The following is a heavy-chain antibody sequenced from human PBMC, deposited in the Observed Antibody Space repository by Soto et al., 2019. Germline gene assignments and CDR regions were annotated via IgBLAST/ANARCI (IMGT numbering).Heavy chain of an antibody. J-gene: IGHJ4*02. CDR2: IWYDGSNK. V-gene: IGHV3-33*08. D-gene: IGHD6-13*01. CDR3: AMDGDPRVIHSSSHYFDY. CDR1: GFTFSSYG. Sequence: GGSLRLSCAASGFTFSSYGMHWVRQAPGKGLEWVAVIWYDGSNKYYADSVKGRFTISRDNSKNTLYLQMNSLRAEDTAVYYCAMDGDPRVIHSSSHYFDYWGQGTLVTVSS.